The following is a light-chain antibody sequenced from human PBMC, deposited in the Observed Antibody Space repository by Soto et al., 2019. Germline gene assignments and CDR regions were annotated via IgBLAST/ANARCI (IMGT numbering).Light chain of an antibody. CDR1: QRISNN. V-gene: IGKV1-39*01. Sequence: DIQMTQSPSSLSAFVGGRVTITCRASQRISNNLNWYQQKPGKSPKLLIYAASSLASGVPSRFGGSGSGTDFTLTVTNLQPEDFATYYCQQTFSPPSITFGQGTRLDIK. CDR3: QQTFSPPSIT. J-gene: IGKJ5*01. CDR2: AAS.